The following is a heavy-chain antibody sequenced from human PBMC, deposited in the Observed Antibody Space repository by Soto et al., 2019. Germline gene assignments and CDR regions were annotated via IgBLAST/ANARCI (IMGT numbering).Heavy chain of an antibody. CDR2: INDNGGDT. CDR3: AKEVYGAARGAMDV. J-gene: IGHJ6*02. CDR1: GFTFSNNV. Sequence: EVQLLESGGGLVQLGGSLRLSCAASGFTFSNNVMSWVRQAPGKGLEWVSGINDNGGDTYYADSVKGRCTISRDNSKNTLYLQMNSLRAEDTAVYYCAKEVYGAARGAMDVWGQGTTVTVSS. V-gene: IGHV3-23*01. D-gene: IGHD2-8*01.